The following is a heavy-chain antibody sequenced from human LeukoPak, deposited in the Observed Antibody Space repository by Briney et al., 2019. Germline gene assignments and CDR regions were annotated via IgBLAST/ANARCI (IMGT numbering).Heavy chain of an antibody. Sequence: SETLSLTCTVSGGSISSYYWSWIRQPAGKGLEWIGRIYTSGSTNYNPSLKSRVTMSVDTSKNQFSLKLSSVTAADTAVYYCARGTYYYDSSGYYYSYYFDYWGQGTLVTVSS. CDR3: ARGTYYYDSSGYYYSYYFDY. V-gene: IGHV4-4*07. CDR2: IYTSGST. CDR1: GGSISSYY. D-gene: IGHD3-22*01. J-gene: IGHJ4*02.